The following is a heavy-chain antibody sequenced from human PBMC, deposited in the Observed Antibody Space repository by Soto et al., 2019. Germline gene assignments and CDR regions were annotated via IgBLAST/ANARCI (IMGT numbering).Heavy chain of an antibody. J-gene: IGHJ3*02. CDR2: ISWDSRSV. CDR1: GITFRGYA. D-gene: IGHD6-6*01. CDR3: AKDSIRRSFSRSSTRARDAFDI. Sequence: GGSLRLSCEGSGITFRGYAMHWVRQAPGKGLEWVSGISWDSRSVAYADSGKGRFTISRDNAENSLHLQMNSLRAEDTAVYYCAKDSIRRSFSRSSTRARDAFDIWGQGTMVTVSS. V-gene: IGHV3-9*01.